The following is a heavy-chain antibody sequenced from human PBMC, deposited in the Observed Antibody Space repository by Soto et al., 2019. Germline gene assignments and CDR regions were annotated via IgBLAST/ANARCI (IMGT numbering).Heavy chain of an antibody. D-gene: IGHD2-8*02. Sequence: SETQSLTCAVYFGYFSGYYLTWIRQPPGTGLEWIGEINHSGSTNYNPSLKSRVTISVDTSKNQFSLKLTSVTAAYTAVYYSARDKITGLFDYPGQGTLVSFSS. V-gene: IGHV4-34*01. J-gene: IGHJ4*02. CDR3: ARDKITGLFDY. CDR1: FGYFSGYY. CDR2: INHSGST.